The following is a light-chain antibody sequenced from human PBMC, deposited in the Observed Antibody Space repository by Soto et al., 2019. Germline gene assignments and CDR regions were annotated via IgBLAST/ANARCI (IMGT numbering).Light chain of an antibody. CDR3: QNWGTGIRV. Sequence: QPVLTQSPSASASLGASVKLTCTLSSGHSSYGIAWHQQQPEKGPRYLMKVNSDGSHSKGDGITDRFSGSSSGAERYLTISSLHSEDDAYYYCQNWGTGIRVFGGGTKLTVL. V-gene: IGLV4-69*01. CDR1: SGHSSYG. CDR2: VNSDGSH. J-gene: IGLJ2*01.